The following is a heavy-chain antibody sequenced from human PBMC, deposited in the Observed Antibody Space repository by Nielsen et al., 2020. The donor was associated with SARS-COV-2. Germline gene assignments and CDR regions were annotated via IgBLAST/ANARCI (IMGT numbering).Heavy chain of an antibody. CDR1: GDTFSRYA. CDR3: ARGGHSSGWPYQFDY. J-gene: IGHJ4*02. V-gene: IGHV1-69*13. D-gene: IGHD6-19*01. CDR2: IIPMFGTT. Sequence: SVKVSCKASGDTFSRYAISWVRQAPGQGPEWMGGIIPMFGTTNYAQKFQGRVTITADESTSTAYMEMSSLRSEDTAVYYCARGGHSSGWPYQFDYWGQGTLVTVSS.